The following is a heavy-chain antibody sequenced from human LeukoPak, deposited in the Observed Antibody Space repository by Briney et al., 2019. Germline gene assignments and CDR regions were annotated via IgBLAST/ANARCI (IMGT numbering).Heavy chain of an antibody. Sequence: KPSETLSLTCNATAYSITNGYYWGWIRQAPGKGLEWIGSIYHSGSTYYNPSLKSRVTISVDTSKNQFSLKLSSVTAADTAVYYCARDETYTSGWQPNHYYYYMDVWGKGTTVTVSS. CDR2: IYHSGST. J-gene: IGHJ6*03. V-gene: IGHV4-38-2*02. CDR3: ARDETYTSGWQPNHYYYYMDV. CDR1: AYSITNGYY. D-gene: IGHD6-19*01.